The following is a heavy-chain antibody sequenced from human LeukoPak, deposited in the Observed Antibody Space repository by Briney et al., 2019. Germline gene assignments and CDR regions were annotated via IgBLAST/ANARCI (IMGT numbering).Heavy chain of an antibody. CDR1: GFIFDDYA. V-gene: IGHV3-9*01. Sequence: GRSLRLSCVVSGFIFDDYAMHWVRQAPGKGLEWVSGVNWNSGNIGYAGSVKGRFIISRDNAKNSLYLQMNSLRADDTALYYCAKDASSGDYGVYSAFDIWGRGTMVTVSS. J-gene: IGHJ3*02. CDR3: AKDASSGDYGVYSAFDI. CDR2: VNWNSGNI. D-gene: IGHD3-22*01.